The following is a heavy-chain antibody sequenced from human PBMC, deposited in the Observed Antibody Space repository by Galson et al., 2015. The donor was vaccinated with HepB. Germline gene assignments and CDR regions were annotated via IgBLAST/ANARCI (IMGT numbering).Heavy chain of an antibody. CDR3: ARDTYYYDSSNYYDVGLGALDI. D-gene: IGHD3-22*01. J-gene: IGHJ3*02. CDR1: GYTFTSYG. Sequence: SVKVSCKAAGYTFTSYGIHWVRQAPGQGLEWMGWINAGSGKTRYSQKLQGRVTITRDTSASTAYVELSSLGSEDTAVFYCARDTYYYDSSNYYDVGLGALDIWGQGTMVTVSP. CDR2: INAGSGKT. V-gene: IGHV1-3*01.